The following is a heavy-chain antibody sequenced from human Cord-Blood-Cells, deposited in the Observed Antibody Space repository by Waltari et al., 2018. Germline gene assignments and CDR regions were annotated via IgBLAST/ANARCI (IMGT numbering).Heavy chain of an antibody. Sequence: EVQLVESGGGLVQPGGSLGLSCAASGFTFSSYWMHWVRQAPGKGLVWVSRMNSDGRSTSYADAVKGRFTISRDNAKNTLYLQMNSLRAEDTAVYYCARKAARPDDYYYGMDVWGQGTTVTVSS. CDR2: MNSDGRST. CDR1: GFTFSSYW. V-gene: IGHV3-74*01. J-gene: IGHJ6*02. CDR3: ARKAARPDDYYYGMDV. D-gene: IGHD6-6*01.